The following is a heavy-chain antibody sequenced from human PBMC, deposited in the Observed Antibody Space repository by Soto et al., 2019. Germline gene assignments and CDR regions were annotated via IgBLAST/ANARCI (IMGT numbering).Heavy chain of an antibody. CDR2: ISGSGGST. V-gene: IGHV3-23*01. D-gene: IGHD3-22*01. J-gene: IGHJ4*02. CDR3: AKAMIVVVTGLDY. Sequence: EVQLLESGGGLVQPGGSLRLSCAASGFTFSSYAMSWVRQAPGKGLEGASAISGSGGSTYYADSVKGRFTISRDNSKNTLYLQMNSLRAEDTAVYYCAKAMIVVVTGLDYWGQGTLVTVSS. CDR1: GFTFSSYA.